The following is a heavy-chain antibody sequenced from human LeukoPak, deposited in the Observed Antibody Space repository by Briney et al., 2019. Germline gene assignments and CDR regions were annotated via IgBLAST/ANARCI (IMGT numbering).Heavy chain of an antibody. Sequence: ASVKVSFKASGYSFTSYGITWVRQAPGQGPEWMGWISGYNGNTNYAQKLQGRVSMTADTSTSTAYMELRSLRSDDTAVYYCARYDIGWFDPWGQGTLVTVSS. J-gene: IGHJ5*02. D-gene: IGHD3-9*01. CDR1: GYSFTSYG. V-gene: IGHV1-18*01. CDR2: ISGYNGNT. CDR3: ARYDIGWFDP.